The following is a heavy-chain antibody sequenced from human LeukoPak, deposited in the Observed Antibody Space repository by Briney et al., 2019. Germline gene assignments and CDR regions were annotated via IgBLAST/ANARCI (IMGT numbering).Heavy chain of an antibody. J-gene: IGHJ4*02. V-gene: IGHV3-23*01. D-gene: IGHD3-22*01. CDR3: ARRAVVIRVILVGFHKEAYYFHS. CDR1: GITLSNYG. CDR2: ISDSGGST. Sequence: PGGSLRLSCAVSGITLSNYGMSWVCQAPGRGLEWVAGISDSGGSTNYADSVKGRFTISRDNRKNALYLQMNSLRAEDTAVYFCARRAVVIRVILVGFHKEAYYFHSWGQGALVTVSS.